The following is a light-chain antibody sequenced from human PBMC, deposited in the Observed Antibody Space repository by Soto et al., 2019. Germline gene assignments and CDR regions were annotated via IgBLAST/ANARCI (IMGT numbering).Light chain of an antibody. CDR1: SSDVGGYNY. CDR2: DVS. CDR3: SSYAGSYTLV. J-gene: IGLJ2*01. Sequence: QSALTQPRSVSGSPGQSATISCTGTSSDVGGYNYVSWYQQHPGKAPKLMIYDVSNRPSGVPDRFSGSKSGNTASLTISGLQAEDEADYYCSSYAGSYTLVFGGGTKVTVL. V-gene: IGLV2-11*01.